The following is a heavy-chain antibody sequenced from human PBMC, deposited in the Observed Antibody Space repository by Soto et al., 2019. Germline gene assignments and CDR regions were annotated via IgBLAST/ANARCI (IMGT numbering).Heavy chain of an antibody. CDR2: INPASGKT. CDR1: GYTFTDYS. J-gene: IGHJ4*02. D-gene: IGHD2-15*01. V-gene: IGHV1-3*01. CDR3: ARDILFDY. Sequence: ASVKVSCKASGYTFTDYSLQWVRQAPGQRLEWMGWINPASGKTKYSQKFQGRVTITRDTSASTAYMELSSLRSEDTAVYYCARDILFDYWGQGTLVTVPQ.